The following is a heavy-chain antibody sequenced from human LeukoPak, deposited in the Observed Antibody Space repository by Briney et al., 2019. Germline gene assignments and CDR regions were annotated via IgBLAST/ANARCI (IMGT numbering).Heavy chain of an antibody. Sequence: GGSLRLSCAASGFTFSSYGMSWVRQAPGKGLEWVSAISGSGGSTYYADSVKGRFTISRDNSKNTLYLQMNSLRAEDTAVYYCAKSQYSSSWPDYFDYWGQGTLVTVSS. D-gene: IGHD6-13*01. CDR3: AKSQYSSSWPDYFDY. J-gene: IGHJ4*02. CDR1: GFTFSSYG. V-gene: IGHV3-23*01. CDR2: ISGSGGST.